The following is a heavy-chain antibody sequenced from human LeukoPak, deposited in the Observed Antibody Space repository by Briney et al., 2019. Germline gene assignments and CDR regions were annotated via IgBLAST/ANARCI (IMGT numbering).Heavy chain of an antibody. Sequence: GGSLRLSCAASGFTFSSYSMSWVRQAPGKGLEWVSSISSSSSYIYYADSVKGRFTISRDNAKNSLYLQMNSLRAEDTAVYYCAREAPDPTYYFDYWGQGTLVTVSS. V-gene: IGHV3-21*01. CDR2: ISSSSSYI. CDR1: GFTFSSYS. J-gene: IGHJ4*02. CDR3: AREAPDPTYYFDY.